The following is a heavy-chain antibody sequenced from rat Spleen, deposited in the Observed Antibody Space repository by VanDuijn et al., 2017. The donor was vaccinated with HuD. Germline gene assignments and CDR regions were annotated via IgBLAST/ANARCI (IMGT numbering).Heavy chain of an antibody. CDR3: AREGYYGYNLDY. D-gene: IGHD1-9*01. J-gene: IGHJ2*01. V-gene: IGHV2-30*01. CDR1: GFSLTSYN. CDR2: IWTGGSI. Sequence: QVQLKESGPGLVQPSQTLSLTCTVSGFSLTSYNVHWVRQPTGKGLEWMGIIWTGGSIDYNSALKSRLSISRDTSKSQVFLKMNSLKTEDIATYDCAREGYYGYNLDYWGQGVMVTVSS.